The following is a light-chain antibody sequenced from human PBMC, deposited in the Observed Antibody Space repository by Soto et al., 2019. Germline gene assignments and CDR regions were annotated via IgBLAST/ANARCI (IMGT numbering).Light chain of an antibody. V-gene: IGKV1-8*01. CDR3: QQYYSYPLT. CDR1: QGISSY. CDR2: AAS. Sequence: IRVTQYPSSLSASTGDRVTITCRASQGISSYLAWYQQKPGKAPKLLIYAASTLQSGVPSRFSGSGSGTDFTLTISCLQSEDFATYYCQQYYSYPLTFGGGTKADIK. J-gene: IGKJ4*01.